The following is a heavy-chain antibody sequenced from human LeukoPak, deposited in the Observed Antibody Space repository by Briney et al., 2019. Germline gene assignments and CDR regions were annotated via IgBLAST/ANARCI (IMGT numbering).Heavy chain of an antibody. J-gene: IGHJ6*02. CDR1: GGSFSGYY. CDR2: INHSGST. Sequence: SETLSLTCAVYGGSFSGYYWSWIRQPPGKGLEWIGEINHSGSTNYNPSLKSRVTISVDTSKNQFSLRLSSVTAADTAVYYCEKDSHLDVWGQGTTVTVSS. V-gene: IGHV4-34*01. CDR3: EKDSHLDV. D-gene: IGHD2-15*01.